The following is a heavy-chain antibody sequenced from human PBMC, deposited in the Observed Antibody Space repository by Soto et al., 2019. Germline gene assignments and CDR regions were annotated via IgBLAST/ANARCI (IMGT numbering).Heavy chain of an antibody. CDR2: IDSRGGTI. J-gene: IGHJ6*02. V-gene: IGHV3-48*01. D-gene: IGHD2-2*01. CDR1: GFTFSTYS. CDR3: AKDPPWTVGPLAMDV. Sequence: GGSLRLSCAASGFTFSTYSMNWVRQAPGKGLEWVSYIDSRGGTIYYAESVKGRLTISRDDSKNTLYLQMNSLRVEDTAVYYCAKDPPWTVGPLAMDVWGQGTTVTVSS.